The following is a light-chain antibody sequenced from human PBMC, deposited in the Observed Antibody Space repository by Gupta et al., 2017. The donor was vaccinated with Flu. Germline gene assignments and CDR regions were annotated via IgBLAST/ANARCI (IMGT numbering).Light chain of an antibody. Sequence: DIVLTQSPLSLPVTPGEPASISCRSSQSLLYSNGYNYLDWYLQKPGQSPQLLIYLGSNRASGVPDRFSGSGSGTDFTLKISRVEAEDVGVYTCMKGRQTPRTFGQGTKVEIK. J-gene: IGKJ1*01. CDR3: MKGRQTPRT. CDR2: LGS. V-gene: IGKV2-28*01. CDR1: QSLLYSNGYNY.